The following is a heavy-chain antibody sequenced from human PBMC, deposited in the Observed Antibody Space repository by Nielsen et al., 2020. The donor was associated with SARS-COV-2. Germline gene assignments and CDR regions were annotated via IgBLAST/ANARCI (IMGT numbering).Heavy chain of an antibody. CDR3: ARGVTTVTMRFDY. J-gene: IGHJ4*02. V-gene: IGHV4-61*05. CDR2: IYYSGST. CDR1: GGSISSSSYY. D-gene: IGHD4-17*01. Sequence: SETLSLTCTVSGGSISSSSYYWGWIRQPPGKGLEWIGYIYYSGSTNYNPSLKSRVTISVDTSKNQFSLKLSSVTAADTAVYYCARGVTTVTMRFDYWGQGTLVTVSS.